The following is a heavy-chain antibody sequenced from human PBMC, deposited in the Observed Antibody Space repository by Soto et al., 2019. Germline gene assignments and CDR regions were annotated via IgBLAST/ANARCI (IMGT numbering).Heavy chain of an antibody. Sequence: SETLSLTCTVSGGSISSSSYYWGWIRQPPGKGLGWIGCVYYSGNTNYSPSLRSRVTLSLDTSRDQFSLELNSVTAADTAMYFCARHESSLSPRLRPMFFDLWGPGTLVTVSS. CDR3: ARHESSLSPRLRPMFFDL. J-gene: IGHJ4*02. D-gene: IGHD2-21*02. V-gene: IGHV4-61*05. CDR2: VYYSGNT. CDR1: GGSISSSSYY.